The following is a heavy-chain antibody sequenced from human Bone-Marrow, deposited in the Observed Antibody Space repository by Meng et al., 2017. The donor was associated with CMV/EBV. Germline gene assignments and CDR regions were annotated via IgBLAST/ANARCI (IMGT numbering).Heavy chain of an antibody. D-gene: IGHD6-6*01. CDR2: INHSGST. CDR1: GGSFSGYY. CDR3: ARGFGHGSSFGKHYYYYYGMDV. J-gene: IGHJ6*02. V-gene: IGHV4-34*01. Sequence: SETLSLTCAVHGGSFSGYYWSWIRQPPGKGLEWIGEINHSGSTNYNPSLKSRVTISVDTSKNQFSLKLSSVTAADTAVYYCARGFGHGSSFGKHYYYYYGMDVWGQGTTVTVSS.